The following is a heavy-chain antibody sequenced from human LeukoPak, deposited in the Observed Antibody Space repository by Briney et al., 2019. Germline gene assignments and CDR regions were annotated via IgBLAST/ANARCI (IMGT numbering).Heavy chain of an antibody. V-gene: IGHV3-11*04. D-gene: IGHD5-24*01. CDR2: ISSSGTTI. Sequence: PGGSLRLSCAASGFTFSDYYMSWIRHAPGKGLEWPSYISSSGTTIYYADSVKGRFTISRDNAKNSLYLQMNSLRAEDTAVYYCARETRVRWTDYRGQGILVTVSS. CDR3: ARETRVRWTDY. CDR1: GFTFSDYY. J-gene: IGHJ4*02.